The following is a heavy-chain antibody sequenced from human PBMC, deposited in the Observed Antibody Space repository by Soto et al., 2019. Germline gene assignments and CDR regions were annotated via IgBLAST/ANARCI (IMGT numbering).Heavy chain of an antibody. CDR3: ARGEYYYGSGSSANWFDP. Sequence: QVQLVQSGAEVKKPGASVKVSCKASGYTFTSYDINWVRQATGQGLEWMGWMNPNSGNTGYAQKFQGRVTMTRNTSIRTAYMELSSLRSDDTAVYYCARGEYYYGSGSSANWFDPWGQGTLVTVSS. D-gene: IGHD3-10*01. CDR2: MNPNSGNT. CDR1: GYTFTSYD. J-gene: IGHJ5*02. V-gene: IGHV1-8*01.